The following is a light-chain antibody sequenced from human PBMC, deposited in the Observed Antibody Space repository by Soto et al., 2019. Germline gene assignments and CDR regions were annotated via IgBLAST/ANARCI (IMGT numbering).Light chain of an antibody. V-gene: IGKV3-15*01. Sequence: EIVMTQSPATLSVSPGERATLSCRASQSVSSNLAWYQQKPGQAPRLLSYGASTRATGIPARFSGSGSGTEFTLTISSLQSEDFAVYYCQQYNNWPPWTFGKGTKVEIK. J-gene: IGKJ1*01. CDR2: GAS. CDR1: QSVSSN. CDR3: QQYNNWPPWT.